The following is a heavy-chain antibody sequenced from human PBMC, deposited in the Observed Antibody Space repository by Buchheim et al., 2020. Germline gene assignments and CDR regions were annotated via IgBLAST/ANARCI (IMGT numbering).Heavy chain of an antibody. V-gene: IGHV4-34*01. CDR1: GGSFSGYY. CDR3: ARGPMADIVVVPAAVIFDY. D-gene: IGHD2-2*01. J-gene: IGHJ4*02. Sequence: QVQLQQWGAGLLKPSETLSLTCAVYGGSFSGYYWSWIRQPPGKGLEWIGEINHSGSTNYNPSLKSRVTISVDTSKNQFSLKLSSVTAADTAAYYCARGPMADIVVVPAAVIFDYWGQGTL. CDR2: INHSGST.